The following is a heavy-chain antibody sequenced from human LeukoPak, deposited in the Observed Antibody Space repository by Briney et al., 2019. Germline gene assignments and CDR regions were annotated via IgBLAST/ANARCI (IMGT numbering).Heavy chain of an antibody. CDR3: ARGLRLVPYSSGCPFDY. CDR1: GFTFSSYA. Sequence: GSLRLSCAASGFTFSSYAMSWIRQPPGKGLEWIGEINHSGSTNYNPSLKSRVTISVDTSKNQFSLKLSSVTAADTAVYYCARGLRLVPYSSGCPFDYWGQGTLVTVSS. CDR2: INHSGST. J-gene: IGHJ4*02. D-gene: IGHD6-19*01. V-gene: IGHV4-34*01.